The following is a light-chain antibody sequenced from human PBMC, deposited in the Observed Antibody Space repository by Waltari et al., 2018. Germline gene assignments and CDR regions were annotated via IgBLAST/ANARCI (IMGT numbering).Light chain of an antibody. J-gene: IGLJ3*02. CDR2: ENT. CDR1: SSNIGAGFD. V-gene: IGLV1-40*01. CDR3: QAYDHSLNGWV. Sequence: QSVLTQPPSVSGAPGQRVTISCTGGSSNIGAGFDAHWYQPFPGTAPKLLIYENTPHPAAFPDRFSGSKSGTSASLAITGLQAEDDADYCCQAYDHSLNGWVFGEGTKLTVL.